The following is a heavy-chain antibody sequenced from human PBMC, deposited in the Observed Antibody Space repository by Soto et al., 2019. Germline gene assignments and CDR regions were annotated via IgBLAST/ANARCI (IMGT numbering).Heavy chain of an antibody. D-gene: IGHD3-22*01. Sequence: PGGSLRLSCAASGFTFSSYGMHWVRQAPGKGLEWVAVIWYDGGNKYYADSVKGRFTISRDNSKNTLYLQMNSLRAEDTAVYYCARDTYLYDSSGYYVTDNFDYWGQGTLVTVS. V-gene: IGHV3-33*01. CDR1: GFTFSSYG. J-gene: IGHJ4*02. CDR3: ARDTYLYDSSGYYVTDNFDY. CDR2: IWYDGGNK.